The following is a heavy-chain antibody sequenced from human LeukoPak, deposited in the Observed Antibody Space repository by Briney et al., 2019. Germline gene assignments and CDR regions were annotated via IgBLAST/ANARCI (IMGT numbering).Heavy chain of an antibody. D-gene: IGHD3-10*01. Sequence: GASVRVSFTVSGYTLTELSMHWGRQAPGKGGEGRGGFDPEDGETIYTQKFQGRVTITEPTSTDTAYMELSSLRSEDTAVYYCATDSITMVRGVYFDYWGQGTLVTVSS. CDR2: FDPEDGET. CDR1: GYTLTELS. CDR3: ATDSITMVRGVYFDY. V-gene: IGHV1-24*01. J-gene: IGHJ4*02.